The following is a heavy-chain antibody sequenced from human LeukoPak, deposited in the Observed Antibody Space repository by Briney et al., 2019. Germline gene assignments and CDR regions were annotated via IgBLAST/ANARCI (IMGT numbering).Heavy chain of an antibody. CDR3: ARDLIVPVAMTGSGSYSTDY. CDR1: GYSISSGYY. V-gene: IGHV4-38-2*02. CDR2: IDHSGST. D-gene: IGHD3-10*01. Sequence: SETLSLTCSVSGYSISSGYYWGWMRQPPGKGPEWIGSIDHSGSTDYNPSLKSRVTISVDTSKNQFSLKLSSVTAADTAVYYCARDLIVPVAMTGSGSYSTDYWGQGTLVTVSS. J-gene: IGHJ4*02.